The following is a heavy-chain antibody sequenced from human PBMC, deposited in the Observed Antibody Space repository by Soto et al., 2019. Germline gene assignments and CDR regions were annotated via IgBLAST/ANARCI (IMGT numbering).Heavy chain of an antibody. CDR3: AKDGGLTGTTESGWFDP. CDR1: GFTFSSYG. V-gene: IGHV3-30*18. D-gene: IGHD1-7*01. J-gene: IGHJ5*02. Sequence: QVQLVESGGGVVQPERSLRLSCAASGFTFSSYGMHWVRQAPGKGLEWVAVISYDGSNKYYADSVKGRFTISRDNSKNTLYLQMNSLRAEDTAVYYCAKDGGLTGTTESGWFDPWGQGTLVTVSS. CDR2: ISYDGSNK.